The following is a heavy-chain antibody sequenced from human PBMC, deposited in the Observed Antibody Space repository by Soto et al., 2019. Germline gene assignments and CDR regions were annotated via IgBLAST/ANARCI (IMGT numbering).Heavy chain of an antibody. J-gene: IGHJ4*01. D-gene: IGHD3-10*01. Sequence: GGALRLSCAASGFTFSSYAMSWVRQAPGNGLEWVSGISGRGGSTYYADPVKGRFTISRDNSKDTLYLQMNSLRAEDTAVYYCAKDGVLYYYGSGSYYNSPYFDYWGHGTLVTVSS. CDR1: GFTFSSYA. CDR3: AKDGVLYYYGSGSYYNSPYFDY. V-gene: IGHV3-23*01. CDR2: ISGRGGST.